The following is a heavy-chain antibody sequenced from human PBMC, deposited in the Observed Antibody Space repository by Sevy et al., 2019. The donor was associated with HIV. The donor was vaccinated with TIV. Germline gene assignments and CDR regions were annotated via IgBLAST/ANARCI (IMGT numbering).Heavy chain of an antibody. CDR3: ARGQWEHPY. D-gene: IGHD1-26*01. CDR2: IIPAGIT. J-gene: IGHJ4*02. Sequence: SETLSLTCAVYGESFSGFYWSWIRQPPGKGLEWIGDIIPAGITNYNPSLKSRVTISIDTSTNKFSLKMNSVTAADTAVYYCARGQWEHPYWGQGTQVTVSS. CDR1: GESFSGFY. V-gene: IGHV4-34*01.